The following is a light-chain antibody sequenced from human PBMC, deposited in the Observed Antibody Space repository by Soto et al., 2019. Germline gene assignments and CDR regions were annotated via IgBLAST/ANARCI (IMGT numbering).Light chain of an antibody. CDR1: QTIDSW. CDR2: DAS. CDR3: QQYNSYSWT. V-gene: IGKV1-5*01. Sequence: DIQMTQSPSTLSASVGDRVTITCRASQTIDSWLAWYQQRPGKPPKLLIYDASTLESGVPSRFSGSRSGTEFTLTISSLQPDDFATYYCQQYNSYSWTFGQGTKVDIK. J-gene: IGKJ1*01.